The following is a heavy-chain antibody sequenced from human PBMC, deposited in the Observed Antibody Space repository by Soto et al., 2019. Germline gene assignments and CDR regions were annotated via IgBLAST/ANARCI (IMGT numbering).Heavy chain of an antibody. J-gene: IGHJ4*02. V-gene: IGHV3-73*01. CDR1: GFTFSVSS. D-gene: IGHD3-16*01. Sequence: EVQLVESGGGLVRPGGSVRLSCAASGFTFSVSSMHWVRQASGKGLEWLGRIRSRANHYATTYSESLKGRVMISRDDSQDTMFLEMSSLRTEDTAMYYCAIEGVGFGHWGQGTLVTVSS. CDR2: IRSRANHYAT. CDR3: AIEGVGFGH.